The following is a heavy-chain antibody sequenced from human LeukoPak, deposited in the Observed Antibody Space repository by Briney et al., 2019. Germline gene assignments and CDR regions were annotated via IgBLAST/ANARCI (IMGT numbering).Heavy chain of an antibody. D-gene: IGHD3-3*01. Sequence: RASVKVSCQASGGTFISYAISWVRQAPGQGLAWMGGIIPIFGTANYAQKFQGRVTITADESTSTAYMELSSLRSEDTAVYYCARDSPYYDFWSGSVPSSYYYYMDVWGKGTTVTVSS. CDR3: ARDSPYYDFWSGSVPSSYYYYMDV. CDR2: IIPIFGTA. V-gene: IGHV1-69*13. CDR1: GGTFISYA. J-gene: IGHJ6*03.